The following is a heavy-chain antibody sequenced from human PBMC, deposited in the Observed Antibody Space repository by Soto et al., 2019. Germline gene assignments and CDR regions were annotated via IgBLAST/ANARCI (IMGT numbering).Heavy chain of an antibody. Sequence: GGSLRLSCAASGFTFSSYGMHWVRQAPGKGLEWVAVIWYDGSNKYYADSVKGRFTISRDTSKNTLYLQMNSLRAEDTAVYYCAKAPTRITMVRGVIPQYFQHWGQGTLVTVSS. D-gene: IGHD3-10*01. CDR3: AKAPTRITMVRGVIPQYFQH. V-gene: IGHV3-30*02. CDR1: GFTFSSYG. J-gene: IGHJ1*01. CDR2: IWYDGSNK.